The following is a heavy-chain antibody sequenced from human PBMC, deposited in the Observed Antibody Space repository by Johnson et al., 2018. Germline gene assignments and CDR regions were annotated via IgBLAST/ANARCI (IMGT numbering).Heavy chain of an antibody. V-gene: IGHV3-30-3*01. J-gene: IGHJ3*02. Sequence: QVQLVESGGGVVQPGRSXRLSCAASGFTFNNYAMHWVRQAPGKGLEWVAVISYDGSDNYYADSVKGRFTISRDNSRTTVYLQMNSLRAEDTAVYYCGREKTAAAAFDIWGQGTMVTVSS. CDR1: GFTFNNYA. D-gene: IGHD6-13*01. CDR3: GREKTAAAAFDI. CDR2: ISYDGSDN.